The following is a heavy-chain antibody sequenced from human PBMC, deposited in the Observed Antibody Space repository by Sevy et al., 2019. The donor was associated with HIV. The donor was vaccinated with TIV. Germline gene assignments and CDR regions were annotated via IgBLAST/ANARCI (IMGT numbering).Heavy chain of an antibody. CDR2: IYSAHST. D-gene: IGHD4-17*01. CDR3: ARGKLDYGDYYYFDY. J-gene: IGHJ4*02. V-gene: IGHV3-53*01. Sequence: GGSLRLSCAASGFTVSTKYMSWVRQAPGNGLEWVSVIYSAHSTYYTDSVKGRFTISRDNSKNTLYLQMNSLRAEDTAVYYCARGKLDYGDYYYFDYWGQGTLVTVSS. CDR1: GFTVSTKY.